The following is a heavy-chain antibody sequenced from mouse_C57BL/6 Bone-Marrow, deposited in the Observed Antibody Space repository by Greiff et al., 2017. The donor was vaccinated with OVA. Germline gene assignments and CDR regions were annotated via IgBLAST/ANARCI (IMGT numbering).Heavy chain of an antibody. J-gene: IGHJ2*01. CDR3: ARDLLSYYFDY. V-gene: IGHV1-64*01. D-gene: IGHD2-10*01. CDR2: IHPNSGST. CDR1: GYTFTSYW. Sequence: QVQLQQPGAGLVKPGASVKLSCKASGYTFTSYWMHWVKQRPGQGLEWIGMIHPNSGSTNYNEKFKSKATLTVDKSSSTAYMQLSSLTSEDSAVYYCARDLLSYYFDYWGQGTTLTVSS.